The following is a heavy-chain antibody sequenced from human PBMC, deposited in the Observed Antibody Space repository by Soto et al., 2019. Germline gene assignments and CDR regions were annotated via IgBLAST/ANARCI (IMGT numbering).Heavy chain of an antibody. J-gene: IGHJ4*02. Sequence: EVQLLESGGGLVQPGGSLRLSCAASGFTFSSYAMSWVRQAPGKGLEWVSAISGSGGSTYYADSVKGQFTIFRDNSKKTLNLKMNRLRGEDTAVYYCAKDFRSSGWYTILGSWGQGTLVTVSS. CDR2: ISGSGGST. CDR1: GFTFSSYA. CDR3: AKDFRSSGWYTILGS. V-gene: IGHV3-23*01. D-gene: IGHD6-19*01.